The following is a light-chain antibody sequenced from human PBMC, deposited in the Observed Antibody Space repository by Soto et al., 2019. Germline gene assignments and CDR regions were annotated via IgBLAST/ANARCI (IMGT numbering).Light chain of an antibody. CDR1: TNDVGGYNY. CDR2: GVT. V-gene: IGLV2-14*03. CDR3: SSYTSSYTWV. Sequence: QSALTQPAPVSGSPGQSITISCSGTTNDVGGYNYVSWYQQHPGKAPKLLIYGVTDRPSGVSSRFSGSKSGNAASLTISGLQAEDEGDYYCSSYTSSYTWVFGGGTKLT. J-gene: IGLJ3*02.